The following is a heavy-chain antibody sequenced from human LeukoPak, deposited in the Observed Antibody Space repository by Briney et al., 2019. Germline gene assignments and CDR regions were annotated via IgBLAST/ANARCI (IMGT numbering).Heavy chain of an antibody. Sequence: SETLSLTCTVSGGSISSYYWSWIRQPPGKGLEWIGCIYYSGSTNYNPSLKSRVTISVDTSKNQFSLKLSSVTAADTAVYYCARYIAAAGTGYFQHWGQGTLVTVSS. CDR2: IYYSGST. CDR1: GGSISSYY. D-gene: IGHD6-13*01. J-gene: IGHJ1*01. V-gene: IGHV4-59*01. CDR3: ARYIAAAGTGYFQH.